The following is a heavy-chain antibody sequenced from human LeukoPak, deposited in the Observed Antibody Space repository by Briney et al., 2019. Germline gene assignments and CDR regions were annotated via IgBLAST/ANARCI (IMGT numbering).Heavy chain of an antibody. Sequence: ASVKVSCKASGYTFTSYGISWVRQAPGQGLEWMGWISAYNGNTNYAQKLQGRVTMTTDTSTSTAYMELRSLRSDDTDVYYCARDHSYYYGSGSNNWFDPSGQGTLVTVSS. CDR1: GYTFTSYG. V-gene: IGHV1-18*01. J-gene: IGHJ5*02. CDR2: ISAYNGNT. CDR3: ARDHSYYYGSGSNNWFDP. D-gene: IGHD3-10*01.